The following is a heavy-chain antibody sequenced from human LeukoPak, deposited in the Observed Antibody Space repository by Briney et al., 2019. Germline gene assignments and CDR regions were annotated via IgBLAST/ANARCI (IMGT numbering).Heavy chain of an antibody. V-gene: IGHV4-34*01. Sequence: SVTLSLTCAVYGGSFSGYYWRWMRQPPGKGREGSGELNHSGSTNYNPPLKSRVTISVDTSKNQFSLKLSSVTAADTAVYYCARGLWTYYYGSGSSGGMDVWGQGTTVTVSS. D-gene: IGHD3-10*01. CDR2: LNHSGST. J-gene: IGHJ6*02. CDR1: GGSFSGYY. CDR3: ARGLWTYYYGSGSSGGMDV.